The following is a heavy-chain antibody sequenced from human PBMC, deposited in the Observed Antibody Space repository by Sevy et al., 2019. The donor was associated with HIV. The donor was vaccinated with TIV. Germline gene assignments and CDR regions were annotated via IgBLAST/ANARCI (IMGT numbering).Heavy chain of an antibody. CDR1: GFTFSSYG. J-gene: IGHJ4*02. D-gene: IGHD2-2*01. V-gene: IGHV3-30*02. CDR2: IRYDGSNK. Sequence: GGSLRLSCAASGFTFSSYGMHWVRQAPGKGLEWVAFIRYDGSNKYYADSVKGRFTISRDNSKNTLYLQMTSLRAEDTAVYYCAKGLDIVVVPAALYSSSPDLDYWGQGTLVTVSS. CDR3: AKGLDIVVVPAALYSSSPDLDY.